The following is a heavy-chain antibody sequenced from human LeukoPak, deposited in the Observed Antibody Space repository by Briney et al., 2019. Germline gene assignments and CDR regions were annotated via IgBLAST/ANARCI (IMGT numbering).Heavy chain of an antibody. J-gene: IGHJ4*02. CDR2: MKSKTEGGTT. CDR1: GFTFSNAW. Sequence: TGGSLRLSCAASGFTFSNAWMSWVRQAPGKGLEWLGRMKSKTEGGTTDYAEPVKGRFTISRDDSKNTVYLQMNSLKTEDTAVYYCTTDPRDWGQGTLVTVSS. V-gene: IGHV3-15*01. CDR3: TTDPRD.